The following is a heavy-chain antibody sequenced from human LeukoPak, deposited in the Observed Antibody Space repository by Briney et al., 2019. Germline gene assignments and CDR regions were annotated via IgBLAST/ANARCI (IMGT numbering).Heavy chain of an antibody. J-gene: IGHJ4*02. Sequence: SVKVSCKASGGTFSRYAISWVRQAPGQRLEWMGGIIPIFGTANYAQKFQGRVTITADESTSTAYMELSSLRSEDTAVYYCARDYGDYYFDYWGQGTLVTVSS. CDR3: ARDYGDYYFDY. CDR2: IIPIFGTA. CDR1: GGTFSRYA. V-gene: IGHV1-69*13. D-gene: IGHD4-17*01.